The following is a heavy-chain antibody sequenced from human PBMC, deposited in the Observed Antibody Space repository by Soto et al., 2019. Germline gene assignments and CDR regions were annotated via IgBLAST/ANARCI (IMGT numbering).Heavy chain of an antibody. V-gene: IGHV1-69*12. D-gene: IGHD4-17*01. CDR3: ARSGDYGGNYFDY. CDR2: IIPIFGTA. J-gene: IGHJ4*02. Sequence: QVQLVQSGAEVKKPGSSVKVSCKASGGTFSSYAISWVRQAPGQGLEWMGGIIPIFGTANYAQKFQGRVTITADESTSTAYVELSSRRSEDTAVYYCARSGDYGGNYFDYWGQGTLVTVSS. CDR1: GGTFSSYA.